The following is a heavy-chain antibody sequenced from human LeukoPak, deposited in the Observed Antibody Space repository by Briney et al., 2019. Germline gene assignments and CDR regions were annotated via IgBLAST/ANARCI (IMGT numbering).Heavy chain of an antibody. CDR1: GGSISSYY. CDR3: ASGGALVATLAY. CDR2: VYYSGGT. Sequence: SETLSLTCTVSGGSISSYYWNWIRQPPGKGPEWIGHVYYSGGTNYNPSLKSRVTVSVDTSKNQISLKLSSVTAADTAIYYCASGGALVATLAYWGQGILVTVSS. D-gene: IGHD5-12*01. J-gene: IGHJ4*02. V-gene: IGHV4-59*12.